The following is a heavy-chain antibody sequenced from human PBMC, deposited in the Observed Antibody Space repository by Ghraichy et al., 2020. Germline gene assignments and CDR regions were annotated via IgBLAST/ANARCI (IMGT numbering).Heavy chain of an antibody. CDR2: ISHGGVGT. V-gene: IGHV3-23*01. Sequence: GGSLRLSCAASGFTFSSYAMHWVRQAPGKGLEWVSAISHGGVGTYYADSVKGLFTISRDNSKNTLYLQMNSLRAEDTAFYYCAKRSPYSSSEYYFDYWGQGTLVTVSS. J-gene: IGHJ4*02. CDR3: AKRSPYSSSEYYFDY. D-gene: IGHD6-13*01. CDR1: GFTFSSYA.